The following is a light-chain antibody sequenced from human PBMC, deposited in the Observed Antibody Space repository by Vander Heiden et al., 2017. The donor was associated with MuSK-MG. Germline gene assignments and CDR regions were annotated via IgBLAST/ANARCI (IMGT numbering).Light chain of an antibody. CDR2: GVS. V-gene: IGKV1-6*01. Sequence: AIQMTQSPSSLSASVGDRVTITCRASQGIRNDLAWYQQKPGKAPKLLIYGVSTLQSGVPSRFSGSGSGTDFTLTISRLQPEDLATYYCLQDDNYPRTFGQGTKVXIK. CDR3: LQDDNYPRT. CDR1: QGIRND. J-gene: IGKJ1*01.